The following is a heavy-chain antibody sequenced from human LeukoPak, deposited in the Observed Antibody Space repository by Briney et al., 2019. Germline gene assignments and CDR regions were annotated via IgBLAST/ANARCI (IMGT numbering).Heavy chain of an antibody. V-gene: IGHV3-15*01. CDR3: AKAAYYDILANWFDP. CDR1: GFTFTNAW. Sequence: PGGSLRLSCAASGFTFTNAWMSWVRQTPGKGLEWVGRITANPHGGATDYAAPVKGRFTISRDDSKSTLYLQMNSLRAEDTAVYYCAKAAYYDILANWFDPWGQGTLVTVSS. CDR2: ITANPHGGAT. D-gene: IGHD3-9*01. J-gene: IGHJ5*02.